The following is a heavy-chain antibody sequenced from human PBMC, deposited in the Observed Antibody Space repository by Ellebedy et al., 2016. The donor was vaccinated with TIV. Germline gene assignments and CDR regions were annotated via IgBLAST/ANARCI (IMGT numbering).Heavy chain of an antibody. J-gene: IGHJ4*02. Sequence: ASVKVSCKASGYTFTSYFMYWVRQAPGQGLEWMGINNPNGGGTNYAQKFQGRVTMTRDTSTSTVYMELSSLRSEDTAVYYCARGDKYYYESSGYHYTYWGQGTLVTVSS. CDR3: ARGDKYYYESSGYHYTY. D-gene: IGHD3-22*01. CDR2: NNPNGGGT. CDR1: GYTFTSYF. V-gene: IGHV1-46*01.